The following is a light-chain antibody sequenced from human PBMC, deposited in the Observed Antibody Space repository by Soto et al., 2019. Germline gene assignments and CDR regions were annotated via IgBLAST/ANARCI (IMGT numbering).Light chain of an antibody. Sequence: EIVLTQSPGTQSLSPGERATLSCRASQSVSSSYVAWYQQKPGQAPRLLIYGASNRPTGIPDSFSGSGSGTDFTLTISSLEPEDFAVYYCQQYGSSPITFGQGTRLEIK. CDR2: GAS. CDR3: QQYGSSPIT. J-gene: IGKJ5*01. V-gene: IGKV3-20*01. CDR1: QSVSSSY.